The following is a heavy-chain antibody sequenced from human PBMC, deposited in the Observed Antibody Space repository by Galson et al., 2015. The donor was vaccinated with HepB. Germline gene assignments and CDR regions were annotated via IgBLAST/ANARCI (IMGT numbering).Heavy chain of an antibody. CDR3: ARPSSSWDPYNWFDP. CDR1: GGSISSSSYY. D-gene: IGHD6-13*01. CDR2: IYYSGST. Sequence: ETLSLTCTVSGGSISSSSYYWGWIRQPPGKGLEWIGSIYYSGSTYYNPSLKSRVTISVDTSKNQFSLKLSSVTAADTAVYYCARPSSSWDPYNWFDPWGQGTLVTVSS. V-gene: IGHV4-39*01. J-gene: IGHJ5*02.